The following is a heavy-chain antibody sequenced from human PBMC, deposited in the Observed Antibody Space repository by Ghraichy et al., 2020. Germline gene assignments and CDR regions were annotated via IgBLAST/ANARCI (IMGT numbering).Heavy chain of an antibody. CDR1: GYTLTELS. J-gene: IGHJ4*02. Sequence: ASVKVSCKVSGYTLTELSMHWVRQAPGKGLEWMGGFDPEDGETTYAQKFQGRVTMTEDTSTDTAYMELSSLRSEDTAVYYCATMAVLRFLEWLYYFDYWGQGTLVTVSS. CDR2: FDPEDGET. D-gene: IGHD3-3*01. CDR3: ATMAVLRFLEWLYYFDY. V-gene: IGHV1-24*01.